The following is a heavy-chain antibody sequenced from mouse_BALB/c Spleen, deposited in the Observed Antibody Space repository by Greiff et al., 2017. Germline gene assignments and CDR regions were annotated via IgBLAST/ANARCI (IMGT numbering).Heavy chain of an antibody. V-gene: IGHV3-8*02. Sequence: EVKLMESGPSLVKPSQTLSLTCSVTGDSITSGYWNWIRKFPGNKLEYMGYISYSGSTYYNPSLKSRISITRDTSKNQYYLQLNSVTTEDTATYYCARWDYGNYVAWFAYWGQGTLVTVSA. CDR3: ARWDYGNYVAWFAY. CDR2: ISYSGST. J-gene: IGHJ3*01. CDR1: GDSITSGY. D-gene: IGHD2-1*01.